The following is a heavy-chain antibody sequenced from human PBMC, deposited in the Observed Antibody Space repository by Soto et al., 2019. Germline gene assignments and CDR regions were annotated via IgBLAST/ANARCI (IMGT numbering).Heavy chain of an antibody. D-gene: IGHD5-12*01. CDR3: AHRSRGYAYYFDQ. V-gene: IGHV2-5*02. J-gene: IGHJ4*02. CDR2: IFWDDDK. CDR1: GFSHTTRGVS. Sequence: QITLKESGPALVRPTQTLTLTCSFSGFSHTTRGVSVGWIRQPPGKALQWLALIFWDDDKWYSPSLRSRLTNTEDTSKNLVVLTITNMDPVDTATYYCAHRSRGYAYYFDQWGQGTLVTVSS.